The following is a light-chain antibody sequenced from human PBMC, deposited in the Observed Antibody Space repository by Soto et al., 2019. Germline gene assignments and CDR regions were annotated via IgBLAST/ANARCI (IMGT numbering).Light chain of an antibody. CDR1: QGISNY. CDR2: AAS. V-gene: IGKV1-27*01. J-gene: IGKJ4*01. Sequence: DIQMTQSPSSLSASVGDRVTITCRASQGISNYLAWYQQIPGKVPKLLISAASTLQSGVPSRFSGSGSGTDFSLPISSLQTEDVATYYRQKYTNVPSFGGGTKVEIK. CDR3: QKYTNVPS.